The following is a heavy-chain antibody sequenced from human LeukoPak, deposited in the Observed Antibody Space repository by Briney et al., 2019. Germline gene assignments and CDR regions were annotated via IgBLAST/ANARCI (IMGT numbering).Heavy chain of an antibody. CDR2: INPNSGGT. CDR3: AREVNGDYRYNWFDP. D-gene: IGHD4-17*01. J-gene: IGHJ5*02. Sequence: ASVKASCKASGYTFTGYYMHWVRQAPGQGLEWMGWINPNSGGTNYAQKFQGRVTMTRDTSISTAYMELSRLRSDDTAVYYCAREVNGDYRYNWFDPWGQGTLVTVSS. V-gene: IGHV1-2*02. CDR1: GYTFTGYY.